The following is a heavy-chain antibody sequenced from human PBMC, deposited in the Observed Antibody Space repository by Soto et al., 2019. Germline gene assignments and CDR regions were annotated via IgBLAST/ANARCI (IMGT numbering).Heavy chain of an antibody. D-gene: IGHD1-1*01. CDR3: ATGPRGWFDP. CDR1: GASISSSPSY. V-gene: IGHV4-39*07. J-gene: IGHJ5*02. CDR2: IFYSGRT. Sequence: SETLSLTCTVSGASISSSPSYWAWIRQSPGRGLEWIGHIFYSGRTYYNPSLKSRVTISVDTSMNQFSLKLTSVTAADTAVYYCATGPRGWFDPWGQGTLVTVSS.